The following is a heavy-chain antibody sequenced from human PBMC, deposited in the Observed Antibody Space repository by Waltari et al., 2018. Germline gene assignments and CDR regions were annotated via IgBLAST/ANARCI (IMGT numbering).Heavy chain of an antibody. CDR1: GFTFISYW. CDR2: MNGDGSST. CDR3: ARDGYTYGYGGMGV. D-gene: IGHD5-18*01. Sequence: VRLLESGGGLVQLGGSLSLSCAASGFTFISYWMNWVRQAPGKGLVWVSRMNGDGSSTTYADSVKGRFTISRDNAKNTLYLQMNSLRAEDTAVYYCARDGYTYGYGGMGVWGQGTTVTVSS. J-gene: IGHJ6*02. V-gene: IGHV3-74*01.